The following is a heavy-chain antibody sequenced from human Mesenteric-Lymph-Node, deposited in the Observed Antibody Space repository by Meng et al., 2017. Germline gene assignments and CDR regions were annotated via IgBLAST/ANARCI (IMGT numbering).Heavy chain of an antibody. CDR3: AKDHCSGGSCYTPRMVEY. J-gene: IGHJ4*02. V-gene: IGHV3-69-1*01. D-gene: IGHD2-15*01. Sequence: GESLKISWAASGFTFSDYYMNWVRQAPGKGLEWGSSISSSSTISYADSVKGRLTISRDNSKNSLYLQMNSLRAEDTALYYCAKDHCSGGSCYTPRMVEYWGQGTLVTVSS. CDR1: GFTFSDYY. CDR2: ISSSSTI.